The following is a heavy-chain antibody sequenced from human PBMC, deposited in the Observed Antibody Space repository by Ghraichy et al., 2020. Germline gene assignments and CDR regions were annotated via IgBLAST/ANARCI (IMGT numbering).Heavy chain of an antibody. Sequence: ASVKVSCKASGYTFTSYGISWVRQAPGQGLEWMGWISAYNGNTNYAQKLQGRVTMTTDTSTSTAYMELRSLRSDDTAVYYCARDRGDVSWQWRAPRKFDYWGQGTLVTVSS. CDR1: GYTFTSYG. V-gene: IGHV1-18*01. CDR3: ARDRGDVSWQWRAPRKFDY. D-gene: IGHD6-19*01. CDR2: ISAYNGNT. J-gene: IGHJ4*02.